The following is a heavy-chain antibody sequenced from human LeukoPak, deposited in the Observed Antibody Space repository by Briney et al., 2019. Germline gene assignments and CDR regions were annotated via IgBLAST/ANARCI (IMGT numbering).Heavy chain of an antibody. CDR1: NGSMTSDSYY. J-gene: IGHJ5*02. D-gene: IGHD2-2*03. V-gene: IGHV4-39*02. CDR2: IFYSGKT. CDR3: ARLWIVATWFDA. Sequence: PSETLSPTCTVSNGSMTSDSYYWAWVSQPPGKGLEWIGTIFYSGKTYYSASLKSRVTVSLDTSKKNFSLRLSSVTAADTAVYYCARLWIVATWFDAWGQGALVTVSS.